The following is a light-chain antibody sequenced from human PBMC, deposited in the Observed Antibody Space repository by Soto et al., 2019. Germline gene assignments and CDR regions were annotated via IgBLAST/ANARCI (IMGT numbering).Light chain of an antibody. CDR2: DAS. CDR1: QSVSSY. J-gene: IGKJ5*01. V-gene: IGKV3-11*01. CDR3: QQRSNWPPAIT. Sequence: EIVLTQSPATLSLSPGERATLSCRASQSVSSYLAWYQQKPCQAPRLLIYDASNRATGIPARFSGSGSGTDFTLTISSLEPEDFAVYYCQQRSNWPPAITFGQGTRLENK.